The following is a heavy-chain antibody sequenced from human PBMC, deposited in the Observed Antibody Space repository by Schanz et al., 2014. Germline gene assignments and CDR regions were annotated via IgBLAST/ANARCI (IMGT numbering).Heavy chain of an antibody. CDR1: GFTFDDYA. V-gene: IGHV3-9*01. Sequence: EVQLVESGGGLVQPGRSLRLSCAASGFTFDDYAMHWVRQAPGKGLEWVSGINWNSGNLGYADSVKGRFTISRDNAKKSLYLQMNSLRAEDTALYYCAKDILKFTLSVVHYWGQGTLVTVSS. D-gene: IGHD2-15*01. CDR2: INWNSGNL. CDR3: AKDILKFTLSVVHY. J-gene: IGHJ4*02.